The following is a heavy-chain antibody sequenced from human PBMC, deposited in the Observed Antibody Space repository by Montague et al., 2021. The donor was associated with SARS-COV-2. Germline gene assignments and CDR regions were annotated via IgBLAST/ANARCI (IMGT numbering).Heavy chain of an antibody. CDR3: ARVDSSGPGEY. Sequence: SETLSLTCTVSGGSLNNYFWSWIRQPPGKGLEWVGYISDGGGTKYNPSLQSRVTISVDTARNQFSLKLLSVTAADTAFYYCARVDSSGPGEYWGQGILVSVSS. V-gene: IGHV4-59*08. CDR1: GGSLNNYF. J-gene: IGHJ4*02. CDR2: ISDGGGT. D-gene: IGHD3-22*01.